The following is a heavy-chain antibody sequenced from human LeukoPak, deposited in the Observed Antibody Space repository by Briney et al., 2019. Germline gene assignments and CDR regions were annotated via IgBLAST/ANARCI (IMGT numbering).Heavy chain of an antibody. D-gene: IGHD2-15*01. V-gene: IGHV7-4-1*02. CDR1: GYSFSEYG. CDR2: INTNTGSP. Sequence: ASVEVSCKASGYSFSEYGMNWVRQAPGQGLEWMGWINTNTGSPTYGQGFTGRFVFSLDTSVSTAYLQISNLKPEVTAVYFCAREEFPIVGYYGMDVWGQGTTVTVS. CDR3: AREEFPIVGYYGMDV. J-gene: IGHJ6*02.